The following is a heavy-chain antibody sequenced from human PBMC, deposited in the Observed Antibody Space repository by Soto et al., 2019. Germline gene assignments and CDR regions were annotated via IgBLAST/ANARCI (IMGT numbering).Heavy chain of an antibody. CDR2: IYYSGST. D-gene: IGHD4-17*01. J-gene: IGHJ1*01. V-gene: IGHV4-31*02. CDR3: AIRDYTTVMRY. Sequence: WSIKSQHPGKGLEWIGYIYYSGSTYYNPSLKSRVTISVDKSKNQFSLKLSSVTAAETSVYYCAIRDYTTVMRYWRKGTLVPVSS.